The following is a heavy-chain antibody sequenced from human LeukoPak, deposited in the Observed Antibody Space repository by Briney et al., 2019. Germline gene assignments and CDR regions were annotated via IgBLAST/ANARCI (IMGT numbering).Heavy chain of an antibody. J-gene: IGHJ4*02. V-gene: IGHV1-2*02. CDR1: GYTFSGYN. Sequence: ASVKVSCKASGYTFSGYNMHWVRQAPGQGLEWMGWINPNGGGSNYAQSFQGRVTMTRDTSISTAYMELSRLRSDDTAVYYCAREERGYSDFEYWGQGTLVTVSS. D-gene: IGHD5-18*01. CDR2: INPNGGGS. CDR3: AREERGYSDFEY.